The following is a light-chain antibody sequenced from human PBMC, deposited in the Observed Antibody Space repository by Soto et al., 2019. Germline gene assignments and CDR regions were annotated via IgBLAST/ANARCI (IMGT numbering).Light chain of an antibody. CDR2: DAS. J-gene: IGKJ4*01. Sequence: EIVLTQSPDTLSLSPGERATLSCRASQSVSNTYLAWYQQKPGQAPRLLIYDASSRATGIPDRFSGSGSGTDFTLTISSLQPEDFATYYCQQLESYPSTFGGGTKWIS. CDR1: QSVSNTY. CDR3: QQLESYPST. V-gene: IGKV3D-20*02.